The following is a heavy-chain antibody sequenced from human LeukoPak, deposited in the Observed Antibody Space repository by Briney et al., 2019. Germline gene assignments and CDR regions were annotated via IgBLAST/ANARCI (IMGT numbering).Heavy chain of an antibody. CDR3: AKVYCSSTSCYPIYFYY. J-gene: IGHJ4*02. Sequence: PGGSLRLSCTASGFTFSSSAMTWVRQAPGKGLEWVSAISDSGGDSIYTDSVKDRFTISRDNSKNTLYLQMNSLRAEDTAVYYCAKVYCSSTSCYPIYFYYWGQGTLVTVSS. CDR2: ISDSGGDS. D-gene: IGHD2-2*01. CDR1: GFTFSSSA. V-gene: IGHV3-23*01.